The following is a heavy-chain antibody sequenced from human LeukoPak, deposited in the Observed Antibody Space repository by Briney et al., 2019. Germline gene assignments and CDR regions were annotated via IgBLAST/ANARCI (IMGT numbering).Heavy chain of an antibody. J-gene: IGHJ4*02. CDR1: GFTFTTSW. CDR3: ARGGRTKVTY. CDR2: IESDGTST. V-gene: IGHV3-74*01. D-gene: IGHD2-21*02. Sequence: QAGGSLRLSCAASGFTFTTSWMHWFRHAPGKGLVWVSRIESDGTSTTYADSVKGRFTISRDNAKNSLYLQMNSLRPEDTAVYYCARGGRTKVTYWGQGTLVTVSS.